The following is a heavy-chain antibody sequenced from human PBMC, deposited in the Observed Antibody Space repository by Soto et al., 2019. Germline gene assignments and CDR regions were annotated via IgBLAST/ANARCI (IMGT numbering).Heavy chain of an antibody. CDR1: GGSISSYH. J-gene: IGHJ5*02. CDR3: ARSYSGTFYGYDT. CDR2: VFYTGST. V-gene: IGHV4-59*01. D-gene: IGHD1-26*01. Sequence: ETLSLTCTVSGGSISSYHWSWIRQSPGKGLEWIGYVFYTGSTKYNPALKRRVTISVDTSKNQFSLKLSSVSAADTGLYYCARSYSGTFYGYDTWGQGILVTVSS.